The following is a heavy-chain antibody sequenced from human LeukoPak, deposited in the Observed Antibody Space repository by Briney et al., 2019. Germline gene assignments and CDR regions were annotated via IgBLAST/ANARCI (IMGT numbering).Heavy chain of an antibody. CDR3: AKVFSTATTGREGFYFDY. D-gene: IGHD4-17*01. CDR1: EFTFSIYT. J-gene: IGHJ4*02. CDR2: ISSHGDNT. V-gene: IGHV3-23*01. Sequence: PGGSLRLSCAASEFTFSIYTMNWVRQAPGKGLEWVSSISSHGDNTYYADSVKGRFTISRGNFEKKLYLQMSSLRVEDTAVYYCAKVFSTATTGREGFYFDYWGQGTLVTVSS.